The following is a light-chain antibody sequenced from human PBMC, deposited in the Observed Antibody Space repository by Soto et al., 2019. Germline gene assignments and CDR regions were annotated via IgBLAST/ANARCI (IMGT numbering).Light chain of an antibody. J-gene: IGKJ1*01. CDR2: GAS. CDR1: QTVYSNY. V-gene: IGKV3-20*01. Sequence: EIVLTQSPGTLSLSPGEGATLSCRASQTVYSNYLAWYQQKPGQAPRLLIYGASSRATGIPDRFSGSGSGTDFTLTINRLEPEDFAVYFCQQYGTSLTWTFGQGTKV. CDR3: QQYGTSLTWT.